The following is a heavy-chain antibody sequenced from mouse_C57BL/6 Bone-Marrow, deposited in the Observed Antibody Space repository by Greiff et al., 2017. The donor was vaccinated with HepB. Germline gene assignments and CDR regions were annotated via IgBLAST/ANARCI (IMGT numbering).Heavy chain of an antibody. V-gene: IGHV5-17*01. CDR2: ISSGSSTI. CDR3: ARHYGSSYNLFAY. CDR1: GFTFSDYG. D-gene: IGHD1-1*01. Sequence: EVKLMESGGGLVKPGGSLKLSCAASGFTFSDYGMHWVRQAPEKGLEWVAYISSGSSTIYYADTVKGRFTISRDNAKNTLFLQMTSLRSEDTAMYYCARHYGSSYNLFAYGGQGTLVTVSA. J-gene: IGHJ3*01.